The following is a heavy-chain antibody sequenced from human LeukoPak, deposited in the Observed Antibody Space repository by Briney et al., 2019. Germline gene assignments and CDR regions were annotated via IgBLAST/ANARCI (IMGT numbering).Heavy chain of an antibody. CDR2: ISSSGSTI. Sequence: GGSLRLSCAASGFTFSDYYMSWIRQAPGKGLGWVSYISSSGSTIYYADSVKGRFTISRDNAKNSLYLQMNSLRDEDTAVYYCATAPHGKFTFWSGYSDPLDYWGQGTLVTDSS. V-gene: IGHV3-11*04. CDR3: ATAPHGKFTFWSGYSDPLDY. CDR1: GFTFSDYY. D-gene: IGHD3-3*01. J-gene: IGHJ4*02.